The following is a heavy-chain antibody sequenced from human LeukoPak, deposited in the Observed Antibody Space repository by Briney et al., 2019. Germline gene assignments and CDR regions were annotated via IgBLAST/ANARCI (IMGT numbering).Heavy chain of an antibody. D-gene: IGHD1-26*01. V-gene: IGHV3-30*04. CDR3: ARDPYSGSYGNYYYYFMDV. CDR2: ISYDGSNE. Sequence: GSLRLSCAASGFTFSSYVMHWVRQAPGKGLEWVAIISYDGSNEYYADSVKGRFTISRDNSKNTLYLQMNSLRAADTAVYYCARDPYSGSYGNYYYYFMDVWGKGTTVTISS. CDR1: GFTFSSYV. J-gene: IGHJ6*03.